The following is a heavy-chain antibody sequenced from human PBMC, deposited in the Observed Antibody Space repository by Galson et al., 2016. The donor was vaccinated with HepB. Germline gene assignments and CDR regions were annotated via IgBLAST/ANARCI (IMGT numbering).Heavy chain of an antibody. CDR3: ARDPYVDTAMVTEGEGDYFDY. J-gene: IGHJ4*02. D-gene: IGHD5-18*01. Sequence: SLRLSCAASGFTFSSDAMSWVRQAPEKGLEWVSGISASGAGTYYADSVKGRFTISRDNSKNTVYLQMNSLAAEDTAVYYCARDPYVDTAMVTEGEGDYFDYWGQGTLVTVSS. CDR2: ISASGAGT. V-gene: IGHV3-23*01. CDR1: GFTFSSDA.